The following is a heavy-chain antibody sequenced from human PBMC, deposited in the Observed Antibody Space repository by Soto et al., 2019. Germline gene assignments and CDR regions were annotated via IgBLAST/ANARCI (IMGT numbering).Heavy chain of an antibody. V-gene: IGHV1-18*01. CDR2: ISAHNGNT. Sequence: QVHLVQSGAEVKKPGASVKVSCKGSGYGFTTDGITWVRQAPGQGLEWMAWISAHNGNTDYAQNLQGRVTVTRDTSTRTAYMELRSLRSDDTAVYYCARGRYGDYWGQGAPVTVSS. J-gene: IGHJ4*02. D-gene: IGHD1-1*01. CDR1: GYGFTTDG. CDR3: ARGRYGDY.